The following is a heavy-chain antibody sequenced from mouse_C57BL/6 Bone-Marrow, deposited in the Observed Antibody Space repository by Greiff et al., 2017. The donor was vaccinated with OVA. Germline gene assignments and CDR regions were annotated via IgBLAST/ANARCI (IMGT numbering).Heavy chain of an antibody. Sequence: EVKLMESGGGLVQPGGSLSLSCAASGFTFTDYYMSWVRQPPGKALEWLGFIRNKANGYTTEYSASVKGRFTISRDNSQSILYLQMNALRAEDSATYYCARYGGDCCFDYWGQGTTLTVSS. J-gene: IGHJ2*01. CDR1: GFTFTDYY. CDR2: IRNKANGYTT. CDR3: ARYGGDCCFDY. V-gene: IGHV7-3*01.